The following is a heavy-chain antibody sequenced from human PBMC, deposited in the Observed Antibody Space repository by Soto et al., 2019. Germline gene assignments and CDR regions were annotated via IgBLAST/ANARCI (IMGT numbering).Heavy chain of an antibody. CDR3: ATLPLDV. CDR2: INHSGST. Sequence: PSETLSRTCAVYGGYVSGYYWSWIRQPPGKGLEWIAEINHSGSTNYNPSLKSRVTISVDTSKNQFSLKLNSVTAADTAVYYCATLPLDVWGKGTTVTVSS. CDR1: GGYVSGYY. J-gene: IGHJ6*04. V-gene: IGHV4-34*01.